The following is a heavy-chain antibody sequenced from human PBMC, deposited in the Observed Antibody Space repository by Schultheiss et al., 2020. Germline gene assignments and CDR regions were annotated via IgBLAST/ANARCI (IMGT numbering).Heavy chain of an antibody. Sequence: GESLKISCAASGFTFSSYAMSWVRQAPGKGLEWVSAISSSSSYIYYADSVKGRFTISRDNAKNSLYLQMNSLRAEDTAVYYCARARALDLDAFDLWGQGTMVTVSS. CDR2: ISSSSSYI. D-gene: IGHD3-3*02. CDR3: ARARALDLDAFDL. CDR1: GFTFSSYA. J-gene: IGHJ3*01. V-gene: IGHV3-21*01.